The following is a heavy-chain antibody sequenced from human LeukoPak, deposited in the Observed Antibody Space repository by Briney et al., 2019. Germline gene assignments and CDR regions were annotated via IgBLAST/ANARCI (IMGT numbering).Heavy chain of an antibody. CDR1: GDSITNYH. CDR3: ARDLRYGRFSSGWPFDY. CDR2: IYTTGST. J-gene: IGHJ4*02. V-gene: IGHV4-4*07. Sequence: ESSETLSLTCTVSGDSITNYHWSWIRQTAGKGLEWIGRIYTTGSTTYNPSLKGRVTMSTDTSKNQFSLKLSSVTAADTAVYYCARDLRYGRFSSGWPFDYWGQGTLVTVSS. D-gene: IGHD6-19*01.